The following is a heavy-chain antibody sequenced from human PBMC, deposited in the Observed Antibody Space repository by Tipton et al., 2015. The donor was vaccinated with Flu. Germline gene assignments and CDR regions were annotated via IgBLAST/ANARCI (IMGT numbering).Heavy chain of an antibody. J-gene: IGHJ5*01. D-gene: IGHD4-11*01. V-gene: IGHV4-38-2*01. CDR1: GFTFSRYV. Sequence: LRLSCAASGFTFSRYVMSWVRQAPGKGLEWIGNIYHTGSTYYNPSLRSRVTILVDRSKNQFSLKLSFVTAADTAVYYCARRDYSNYVSVPKNWFDSWGQGILVTVSS. CDR3: ARRDYSNYVSVPKNWFDS. CDR2: IYHTGST.